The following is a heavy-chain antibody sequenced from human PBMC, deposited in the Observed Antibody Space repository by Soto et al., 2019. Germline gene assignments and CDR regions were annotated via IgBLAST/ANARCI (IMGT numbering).Heavy chain of an antibody. J-gene: IGHJ6*02. Sequence: PSETLSRTGTVSAGSISSGGYYWSWIPQHPAQGLEWIGYIYDSGSTYYSPSLKSRVPISVDTYKNQFSLKLGSVPAADTAVYCCAGPAPPIAGAGWVYYCMDVCGQRPRVTVSS. D-gene: IGHD6-13*01. CDR2: IYDSGST. CDR3: AGPAPPIAGAGWVYYCMDV. V-gene: IGHV4-31*03. CDR1: AGSISSGGYY.